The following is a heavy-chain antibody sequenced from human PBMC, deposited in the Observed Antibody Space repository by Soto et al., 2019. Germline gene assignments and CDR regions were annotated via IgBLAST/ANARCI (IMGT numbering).Heavy chain of an antibody. CDR3: AREMGGPGGEYDC. V-gene: IGHV1-18*01. CDR1: GYTFTKYG. Sequence: QVQLVQSGAEVKNPGASVKVSCKTSGYTFTKYGVGWVRQAPGQGLEGMGWISGSSGNANYAEKVQGRITLTTHTSTSTAYIELRSLRSDDTAVYYCAREMGGPGGEYDCWGQGTLVTVSS. D-gene: IGHD3-16*01. CDR2: ISGSSGNA. J-gene: IGHJ4*02.